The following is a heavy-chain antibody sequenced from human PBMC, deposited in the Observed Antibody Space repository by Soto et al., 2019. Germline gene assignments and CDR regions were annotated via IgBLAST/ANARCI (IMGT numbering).Heavy chain of an antibody. CDR3: ARGEDTGYFDL. Sequence: QVQLVQSGAEVKKPGSSVKVSCKASGGTFSSYTISWVRQAPGQGLEWMGRIIPILGIANYAQKFQGRVTITADKSASTAYMELSSLRSEDTAVYYCARGEDTGYFDLWGRGTLVTVSS. D-gene: IGHD2-15*01. CDR1: GGTFSSYT. J-gene: IGHJ2*01. V-gene: IGHV1-69*02. CDR2: IIPILGIA.